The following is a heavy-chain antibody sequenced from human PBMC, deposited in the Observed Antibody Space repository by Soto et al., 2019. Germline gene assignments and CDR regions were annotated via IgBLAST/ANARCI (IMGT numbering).Heavy chain of an antibody. D-gene: IGHD6-19*01. Sequence: SETLSLTCTVSGGSISSYYCTWIRQPPGTGLAWVGYSYYSGSTDYNPSPKSRVTISVDTSKNQFSLKLSSVTAADTAVYYCARSRGSGWHHDVFDIWGPGTMVTVSS. CDR1: GGSISSYY. CDR3: ARSRGSGWHHDVFDI. V-gene: IGHV4-59*08. J-gene: IGHJ3*02. CDR2: SYYSGST.